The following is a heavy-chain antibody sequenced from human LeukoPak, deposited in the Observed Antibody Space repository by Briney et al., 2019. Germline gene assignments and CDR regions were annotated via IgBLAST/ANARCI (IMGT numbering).Heavy chain of an antibody. D-gene: IGHD3-22*01. J-gene: IGHJ5*02. CDR1: GFTFSNYA. V-gene: IGHV3-23*01. CDR2: ISTSGGST. Sequence: GGTLRLSCAASGFTFSNYAMAWVRQAPGQGLEWVSGISTSGGSTYYADSVKGRFTISRDNAKNTLNLQMNSLRAEDTAVYYCARDLGQYYDTSDNWFDPWGQGTLVTVSS. CDR3: ARDLGQYYDTSDNWFDP.